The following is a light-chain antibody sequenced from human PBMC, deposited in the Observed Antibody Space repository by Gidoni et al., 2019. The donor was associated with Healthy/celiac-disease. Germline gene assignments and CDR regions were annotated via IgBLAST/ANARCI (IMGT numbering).Light chain of an antibody. Sequence: IQLTQSPSFLSASVGDTVTITCRASQGISSYLNWYQQKPGIAPKLLIYAASTLQSGVPSRFSGSGSGTEFTLTINSLQPEDFATYYCQQLNSYPQAFGPGTKVDIK. CDR3: QQLNSYPQA. CDR2: AAS. CDR1: QGISSY. J-gene: IGKJ3*01. V-gene: IGKV1-9*01.